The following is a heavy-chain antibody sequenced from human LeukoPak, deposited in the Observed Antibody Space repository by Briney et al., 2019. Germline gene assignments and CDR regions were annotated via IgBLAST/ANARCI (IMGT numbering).Heavy chain of an antibody. CDR1: GYSFTSYW. Sequence: GESLKISCKGSGYSFTSYWIGWVLQMPGKGLEWMGIIYPGDSDTRYSPSFQGQVTISADKSTSTAYLQWSSLQASDTAIYYCARHVYGDGYNFYFDCWGQGTLVTVSS. CDR3: ARHVYGDGYNFYFDC. CDR2: IYPGDSDT. D-gene: IGHD5-24*01. J-gene: IGHJ4*02. V-gene: IGHV5-51*01.